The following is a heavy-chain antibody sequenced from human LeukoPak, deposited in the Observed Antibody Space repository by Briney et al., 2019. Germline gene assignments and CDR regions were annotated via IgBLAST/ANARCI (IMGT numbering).Heavy chain of an antibody. V-gene: IGHV3-20*04. D-gene: IGHD6-19*01. CDR1: GFRFDDHG. J-gene: IGHJ4*02. Sequence: GGSLRLSCEASGFRFDDHGMSWVRQAPGKGLEWVSGINWNGASTGYGDSVEGRFTISRDNAKNSLYLQMNSLRAEDTALYYCAGGDRNGWYFDYWGQGVLVTVSS. CDR3: AGGDRNGWYFDY. CDR2: INWNGAST.